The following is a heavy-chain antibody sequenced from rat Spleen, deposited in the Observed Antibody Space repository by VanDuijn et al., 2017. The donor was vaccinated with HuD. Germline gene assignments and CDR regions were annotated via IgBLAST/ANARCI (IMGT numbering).Heavy chain of an antibody. CDR1: GFSLTSNG. J-gene: IGHJ2*01. CDR2: ISSGGST. CDR3: ARSPRYYYSGAYYFDY. Sequence: QVQLKESGPGLVQPSQTLSLTCTVSGFSLTSNGVSWVRQPPGKGLEWIAAISSGGSTYYNSALKSRLSISRDTSKSQVFLKMNSLQTEDTAMYFCARSPRYYYSGAYYFDYWGQGVMVTVSS. D-gene: IGHD1-1*01. V-gene: IGHV2S12*01.